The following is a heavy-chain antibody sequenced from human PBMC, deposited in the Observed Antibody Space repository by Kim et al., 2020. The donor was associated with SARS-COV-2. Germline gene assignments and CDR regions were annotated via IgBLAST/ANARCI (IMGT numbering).Heavy chain of an antibody. D-gene: IGHD6-13*01. V-gene: IGHV3-53*01. CDR2: IYSGGST. CDR3: ARSSSWSDSYYFDY. Sequence: GGSLRLSCAASGFTVSSNYMSWVRQAPGKGLEWVSVIYSGGSTYYADSVKGRFTISRDNSKNTLYLQMNSLRAEDTAVYYCARSSSWSDSYYFDYWGQGTLVTVSS. J-gene: IGHJ4*02. CDR1: GFTVSSNY.